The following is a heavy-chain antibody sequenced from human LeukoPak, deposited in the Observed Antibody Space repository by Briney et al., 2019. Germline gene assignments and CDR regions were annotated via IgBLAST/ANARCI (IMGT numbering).Heavy chain of an antibody. J-gene: IGHJ6*02. V-gene: IGHV3-21*01. D-gene: IGHD2-2*02. CDR3: ARDRELRYCSSTSCYNYFGMDV. CDR2: ITSSNYI. Sequence: GGSLRLSCAASGFTFSSYWMSWVRQAPGKGLEWVSSITSSNYIYYADSVKGRFTISRDNAKNSLYLQMNSLGAEDTALYYCARDRELRYCSSTSCYNYFGMDVWGQGTTVTVSS. CDR1: GFTFSSYW.